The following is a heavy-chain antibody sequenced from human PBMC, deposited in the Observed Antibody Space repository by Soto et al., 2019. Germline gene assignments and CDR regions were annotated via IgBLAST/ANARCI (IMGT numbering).Heavy chain of an antibody. CDR2: IYYSGST. Sequence: QVQLQESGPGLVKPSETLSLTCTVSGGSIRSYYWSWIRQPPGKGLEWIGFIYYSGSTKYNPSLKSRVTISVDTSQTQLSLKLSSVTAADTAVYYCARESAGSGKNNWFDPWGQGTLVTVSS. D-gene: IGHD3-10*01. CDR3: ARESAGSGKNNWFDP. CDR1: GGSIRSYY. J-gene: IGHJ5*02. V-gene: IGHV4-59*01.